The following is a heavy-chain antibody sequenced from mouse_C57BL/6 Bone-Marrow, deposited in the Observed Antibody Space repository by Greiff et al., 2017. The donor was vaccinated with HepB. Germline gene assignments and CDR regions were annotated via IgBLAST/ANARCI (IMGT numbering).Heavy chain of an antibody. V-gene: IGHV1-12*01. D-gene: IGHD1-1*01. CDR2: IYPGNGDT. J-gene: IGHJ2*01. CDR1: GYTFTSYN. CDR3: ATDYYGSSRYYFDY. Sequence: LQQSGAELVRPGASVKMSCKASGYTFTSYNMHWVKQTPRQGLEWIGAIYPGNGDTSYNQKFKGKATLTVDKSSITAYMQLSSLTSEDSAVYFCATDYYGSSRYYFDYWGQGTTLTVSS.